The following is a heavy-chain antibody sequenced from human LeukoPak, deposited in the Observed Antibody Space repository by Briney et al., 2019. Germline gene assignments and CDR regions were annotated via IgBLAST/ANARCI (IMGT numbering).Heavy chain of an antibody. J-gene: IGHJ4*02. D-gene: IGHD3-10*01. CDR3: AKAPMVRGVIIADY. V-gene: IGHV3-66*01. Sequence: GGSLRLSCAASGFIVSSDYMSWVRQSPGKGLEWVSVIYSGDRTYYADSVKGRFTISSDSSKNTLYLQMNSLRADDTTVYHCAKAPMVRGVIIADYWGQGTLVSVYS. CDR1: GFIVSSDY. CDR2: IYSGDRT.